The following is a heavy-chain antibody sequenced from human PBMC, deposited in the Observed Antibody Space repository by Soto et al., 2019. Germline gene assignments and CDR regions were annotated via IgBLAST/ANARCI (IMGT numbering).Heavy chain of an antibody. CDR2: INHGGSN. D-gene: IGHD5-12*01. V-gene: IGHV4-34*01. J-gene: IGHJ5*02. CDR1: GESFIGYY. Sequence: QVHLQQWGAGLLKPSETLSLTCAVYGESFIGYYWTWIRQSPGKGLEWIGEINHGGSNNYNPSLKSRVTISIDTSKNQFSLKLTSVTAADTSVYYCARTDIVTTNGFDPWGQGTLVTVSS. CDR3: ARTDIVTTNGFDP.